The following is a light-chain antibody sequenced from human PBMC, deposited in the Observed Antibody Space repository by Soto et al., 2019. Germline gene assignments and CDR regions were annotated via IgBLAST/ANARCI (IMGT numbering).Light chain of an antibody. CDR3: QQYYSSPT. Sequence: DIVMTQSPDSLAVSLGERATINCKSSQSVLYSSNNKNYLAWYQQKPGQAPQLIIYWASTRESGVPDRFSGSGSGTDFTLTISSLQAEDVAVYFCQQYYSSPTFGQGTRLATK. CDR2: WAS. J-gene: IGKJ5*01. V-gene: IGKV4-1*01. CDR1: QSVLYSSNNKNY.